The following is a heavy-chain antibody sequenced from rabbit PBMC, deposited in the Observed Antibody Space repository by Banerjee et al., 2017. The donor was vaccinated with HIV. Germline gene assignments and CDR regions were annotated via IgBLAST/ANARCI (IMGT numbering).Heavy chain of an antibody. CDR3: ARGYANYVGYGYATLNL. Sequence: QEQLEESGGGLVKPEGSLTLTCTASGFSFSSSYWICWVRQAPGKGLEWIECIFTGNSGKTWYASWAKGRFTISKTSTTVTLPMTSLTAADTATYFCARGYANYVGYGYATLNLWGPGTLSPS. CDR1: GFSFSSSYW. V-gene: IGHV1S45*01. J-gene: IGHJ4*01. D-gene: IGHD6-1*01. CDR2: IFTGNSGKT.